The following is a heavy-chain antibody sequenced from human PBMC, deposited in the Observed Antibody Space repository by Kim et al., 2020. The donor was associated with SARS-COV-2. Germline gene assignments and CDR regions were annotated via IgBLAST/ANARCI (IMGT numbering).Heavy chain of an antibody. CDR3: ARVLAAAGDNWFDP. Sequence: AQKLQGRVTMTTDTSTSTAYMELRSLRSDDTAVYYCARVLAAAGDNWFDPWGQGTLVTVSS. J-gene: IGHJ5*02. V-gene: IGHV1-18*01. D-gene: IGHD6-13*01.